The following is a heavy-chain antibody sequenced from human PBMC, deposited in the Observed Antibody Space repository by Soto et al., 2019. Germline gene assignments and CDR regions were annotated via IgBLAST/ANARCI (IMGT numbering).Heavy chain of an antibody. Sequence: GGSLRLSCAASGFTFSSYSMNWVRQAPGKGLEWVSSISSSSSYIYYADSVKGRFTISRDNAKNSLYLQMNSLRAEDTAVYYCARRYSGYDPSTDYWGQGTLVTVSS. CDR1: GFTFSSYS. CDR3: ARRYSGYDPSTDY. V-gene: IGHV3-21*01. J-gene: IGHJ4*02. CDR2: ISSSSSYI. D-gene: IGHD5-12*01.